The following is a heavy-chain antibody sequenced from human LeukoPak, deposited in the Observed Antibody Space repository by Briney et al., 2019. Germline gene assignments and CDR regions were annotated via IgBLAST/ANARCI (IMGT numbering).Heavy chain of an antibody. CDR1: GYTFTGYY. J-gene: IGHJ4*02. V-gene: IGHV1-46*01. Sequence: ASVKVSCKASGYTFTGYYMHWVRQAPGQGLEWMGIINPSGGSTSYAQKFQGRVTMTRDTSTSTVYMELSSLRSDDTAVYYCARVNPRYCGGDCYSDYWGQGTLVTVSS. CDR3: ARVNPRYCGGDCYSDY. D-gene: IGHD2-21*02. CDR2: INPSGGST.